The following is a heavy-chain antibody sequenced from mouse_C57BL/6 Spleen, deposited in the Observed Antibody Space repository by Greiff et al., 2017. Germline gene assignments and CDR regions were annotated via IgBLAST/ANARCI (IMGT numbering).Heavy chain of an antibody. CDR1: GYTFTSYW. CDR2: IHPNSGST. V-gene: IGHV1-64*01. D-gene: IGHD2-4*01. Sequence: QVQLQQPGAELVKPGASVKLSCKASGYTFTSYWMHWVKQRPGPGLEWIGMIHPNSGSTNYNEKFKSKATLTVDKSSSTAYMQLSSLTSEDSAVYYCARRGDYDGVDVWGQGTTLTVSS. J-gene: IGHJ2*01. CDR3: ARRGDYDGVDV.